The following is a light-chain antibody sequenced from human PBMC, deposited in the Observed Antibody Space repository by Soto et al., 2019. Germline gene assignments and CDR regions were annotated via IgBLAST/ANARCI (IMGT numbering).Light chain of an antibody. V-gene: IGKV3-15*01. CDR2: GAS. CDR3: QQYNNWPVT. CDR1: QTIKRSS. Sequence: IGMTHSSPTLSVYPGEGATLSCRASQTIKRSSLAWYQQKPGQPPRLLIFGASTRVAGIPARFSGSGSGTEFTLTISSLQSEDFAVYYCQQYNNWPVTFGQGTRLEIK. J-gene: IGKJ5*01.